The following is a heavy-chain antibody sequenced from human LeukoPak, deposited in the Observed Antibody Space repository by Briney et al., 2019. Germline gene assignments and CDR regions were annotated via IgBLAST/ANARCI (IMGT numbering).Heavy chain of an antibody. Sequence: GASVKVSCKASGGTFSSYAISWVRQAPGQGLEWMGRIIPILGIASYAQKFQGRVTITADKSTSTAYMELSSLRSEDTAVYYCARIVVVVAATYLGAFDIWGQGTMVTVSS. CDR3: ARIVVVVAATYLGAFDI. V-gene: IGHV1-69*04. CDR2: IIPILGIA. D-gene: IGHD2-15*01. CDR1: GGTFSSYA. J-gene: IGHJ3*02.